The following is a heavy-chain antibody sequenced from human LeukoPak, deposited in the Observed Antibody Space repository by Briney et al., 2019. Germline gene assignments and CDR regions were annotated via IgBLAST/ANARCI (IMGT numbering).Heavy chain of an antibody. CDR3: ARLHNDFWSGYYADY. CDR2: IYTSGST. CDR1: GGSISSYY. V-gene: IGHV4-4*07. J-gene: IGHJ4*02. D-gene: IGHD3-3*01. Sequence: PSETLSLTCTVSGGSISSYYWSWIRQPAGKGLEWIGRIYTSGSTNYNPSLKSRVTMSVDTSKNQFSLKLSSVTAADTAVYYCARLHNDFWSGYYADYWGQGTLVTVSS.